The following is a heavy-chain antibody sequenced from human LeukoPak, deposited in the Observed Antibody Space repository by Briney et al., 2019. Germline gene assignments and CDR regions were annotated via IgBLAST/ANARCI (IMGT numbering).Heavy chain of an antibody. D-gene: IGHD2-2*02. V-gene: IGHV4-59*11. CDR3: ARAAQRYCSSTSCYTWFGY. CDR1: GGSISSHY. J-gene: IGHJ4*02. Sequence: KSSETLSLTCTVSGGSISSHYWSWIRQPPGKGLEWIGYIYYSGSTNYNPSLKSRVTISVDTSKNQFSLKLSSVTAADTAVYYCARAAQRYCSSTSCYTWFGYWGQGTLVTVSS. CDR2: IYYSGST.